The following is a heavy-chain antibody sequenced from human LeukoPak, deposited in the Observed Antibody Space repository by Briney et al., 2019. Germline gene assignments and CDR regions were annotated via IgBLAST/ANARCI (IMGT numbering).Heavy chain of an antibody. Sequence: GGSLRLSCAASEFHFSTHGMNWVRQAPGKGLEWVSGVSPSGDITYYADSVMGRFTISRDNRKSTVSLQMNSLRAEDTALYYCVRDLDWGAFDVWGQGTMVTVSS. CDR3: VRDLDWGAFDV. CDR2: VSPSGDIT. D-gene: IGHD3/OR15-3a*01. V-gene: IGHV3-23*01. J-gene: IGHJ3*01. CDR1: EFHFSTHG.